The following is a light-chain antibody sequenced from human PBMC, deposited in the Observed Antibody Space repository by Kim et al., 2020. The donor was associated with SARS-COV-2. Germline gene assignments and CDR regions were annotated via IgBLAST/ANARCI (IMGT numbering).Light chain of an antibody. CDR3: QQYNSYSWT. Sequence: AYVGDRVTITCRASQSISSWLAWYQQKPGKAPNLLIYKASSLESGVPSRFSGSGSGTEFTLTISSLQPDDFATYYCQQYNSYSWTFGQGTKVDIK. V-gene: IGKV1-5*03. J-gene: IGKJ1*01. CDR1: QSISSW. CDR2: KAS.